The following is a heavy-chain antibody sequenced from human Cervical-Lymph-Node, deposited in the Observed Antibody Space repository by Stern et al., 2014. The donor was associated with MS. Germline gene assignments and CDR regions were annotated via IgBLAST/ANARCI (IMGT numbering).Heavy chain of an antibody. CDR2: IYYSGST. D-gene: IGHD5-24*01. Sequence: VQLVESGPGLVKPSETLYLTCTVSGDSISGYDSNWIRQPPGKGLDWIGHIYYSGSTNYMPSLKSRVSISIDTPKNQFSLKLSSVTAADTAVYYCARSRDAYSPLAYWGQGALVTVSS. CDR3: ARSRDAYSPLAY. V-gene: IGHV4-59*01. J-gene: IGHJ4*02. CDR1: GDSISGYD.